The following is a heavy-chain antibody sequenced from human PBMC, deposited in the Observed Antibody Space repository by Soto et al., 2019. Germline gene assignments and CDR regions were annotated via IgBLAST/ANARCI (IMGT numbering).Heavy chain of an antibody. CDR2: IIPMSGTP. D-gene: IGHD5-12*01. J-gene: IGHJ4*02. V-gene: IGHV1-69*13. Sequence: SVKVSCKASGVTFNRQDMRWVRQAPGQGLEWMGGIIPMSGTPHYAEKFQDRVTITADESTGTAYLELSSLTSEDTAVYYCATSAGRDGYSFDYWGSGXXVTVSS. CDR1: GVTFNRQD. CDR3: ATSAGRDGYSFDY.